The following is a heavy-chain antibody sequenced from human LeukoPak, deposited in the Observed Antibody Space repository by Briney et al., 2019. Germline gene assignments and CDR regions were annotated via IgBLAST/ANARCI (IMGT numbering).Heavy chain of an antibody. D-gene: IGHD3-9*01. J-gene: IGHJ4*02. V-gene: IGHV3-23*01. Sequence: GGSLRLSCAASGFTFSNYAMSWVRQAPGKGLEWVSAILGSGGSTYYADSVKGRFTVSRDNSKSTLYLQMNSLRAEDTASYYCAKWGDYDVLTGYYVPDYWGQGTLVTVSP. CDR3: AKWGDYDVLTGYYVPDY. CDR2: ILGSGGST. CDR1: GFTFSNYA.